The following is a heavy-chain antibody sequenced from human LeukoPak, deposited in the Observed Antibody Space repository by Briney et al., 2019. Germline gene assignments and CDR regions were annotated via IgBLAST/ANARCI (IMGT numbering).Heavy chain of an antibody. V-gene: IGHV3-74*01. Sequence: PGGSLRLSCAASGFTVSSTHMVWVRQAPGKGLVWVSRISHDGIISYADSVKGRFTISRDNAKNTLILQMNSLRVEDTAVYYCARDWVYKIDYWGRETLVTVSS. CDR1: GFTVSSTH. J-gene: IGHJ4*02. CDR2: ISHDGII. D-gene: IGHD5-24*01. CDR3: ARDWVYKIDY.